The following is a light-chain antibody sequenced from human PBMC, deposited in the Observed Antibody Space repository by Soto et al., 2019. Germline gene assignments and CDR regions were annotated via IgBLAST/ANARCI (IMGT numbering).Light chain of an antibody. Sequence: DIQMTQSPSSLSASVGDRVTITCRASQSISSYLNWYQQKPGKAPKLLIYAASSLQSGVPSRFSGSGSGTDFTLNISSLHPEDFSTYYCQQSYSTLTFGPGTKVDIK. CDR3: QQSYSTLT. CDR2: AAS. V-gene: IGKV1-39*01. J-gene: IGKJ3*01. CDR1: QSISSY.